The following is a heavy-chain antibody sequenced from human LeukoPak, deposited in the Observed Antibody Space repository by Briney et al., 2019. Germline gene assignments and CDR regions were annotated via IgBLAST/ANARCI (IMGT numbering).Heavy chain of an antibody. V-gene: IGHV4-34*01. CDR1: GGSFSGYH. CDR3: ASFLYGMDV. J-gene: IGHJ6*02. Sequence: SETLSLTCAVYGGSFSGYHWSWIRQPPGKGLEWIGEINHSGSTNYNPSLKSRVTISVDTSKNQFSLKLSSVTAADTAVYYCASFLYGMDVWGQGTTVTVSS. D-gene: IGHD2/OR15-2a*01. CDR2: INHSGST.